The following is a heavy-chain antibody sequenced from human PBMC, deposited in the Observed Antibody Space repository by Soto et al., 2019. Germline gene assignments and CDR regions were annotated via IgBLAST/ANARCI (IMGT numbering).Heavy chain of an antibody. Sequence: PGGSLRLSCAASGFTFSSYAMTWVRHAPGKGLEWVSSISFSDGGTYYADSVKGRLTISRDNSKNTLFLQMNSLRVEDTAVYYCVKDDRILGRRYFDLWGRGTLVTVSS. CDR1: GFTFSSYA. J-gene: IGHJ2*01. CDR3: VKDDRILGRRYFDL. CDR2: ISFSDGGT. D-gene: IGHD2-15*01. V-gene: IGHV3-23*01.